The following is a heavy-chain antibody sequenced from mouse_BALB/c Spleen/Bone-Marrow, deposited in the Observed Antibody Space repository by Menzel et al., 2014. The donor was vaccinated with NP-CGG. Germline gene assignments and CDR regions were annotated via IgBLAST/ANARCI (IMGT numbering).Heavy chain of an antibody. J-gene: IGHJ2*01. CDR3: ARSNYGYDVYFDY. Sequence: QVQLQQSGTVLARPGAAVKMSCKASGYTFTSYWMNWVKQRPGQGLEWIGMIHPSDSETRLNQKFKDKATLTADKSSSTAYMQLNSLTSEDSAVYFCARSNYGYDVYFDYWGLGTTLTVSS. D-gene: IGHD2-2*01. CDR2: IHPSDSET. CDR1: GYTFTSYW. V-gene: IGHV1-74*01.